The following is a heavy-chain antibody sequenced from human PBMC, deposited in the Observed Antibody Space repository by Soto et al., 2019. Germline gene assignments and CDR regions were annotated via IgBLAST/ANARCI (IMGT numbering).Heavy chain of an antibody. J-gene: IGHJ4*02. CDR3: ASHRLYYYDSSGYYSYFDY. CDR2: IIPIFGTA. V-gene: IGHV1-69*06. D-gene: IGHD3-22*01. CDR1: GGTFSSYA. Sequence: GASVKVSCKASGGTFSSYAISWVRQAPGQGLEWMGGIIPIFGTANYAQKFQGRVTITADKSTSTAYMELSSLRSEDTAVYYCASHRLYYYDSSGYYSYFDYWGQGTLVTVSS.